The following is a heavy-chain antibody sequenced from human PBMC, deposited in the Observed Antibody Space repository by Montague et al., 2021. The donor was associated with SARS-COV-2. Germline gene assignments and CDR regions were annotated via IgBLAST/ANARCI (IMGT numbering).Heavy chain of an antibody. J-gene: IGHJ6*02. CDR2: TVYDGSTK. V-gene: IGHV3-30-3*01. CDR1: GFTFRTYP. Sequence: SLRLSCAASGFTFRTYPMHWVRQAPGKGLEWVSVTVYDGSTKYYADSVKGRFTISRDNAKNTLYLEMNSLRPDDTAVYYCARDWGATGTSRGMDVWGHGTTVTVSS. CDR3: ARDWGATGTSRGMDV. D-gene: IGHD1-1*01.